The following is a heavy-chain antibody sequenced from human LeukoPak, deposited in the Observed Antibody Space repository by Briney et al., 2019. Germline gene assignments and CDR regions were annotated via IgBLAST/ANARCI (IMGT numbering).Heavy chain of an antibody. CDR3: ARVDGRQLASL. J-gene: IGHJ4*02. D-gene: IGHD6-6*01. CDR2: INHSGDI. Sequence: PSETLSLTCAVYGGSFSGYYWSWIRQPPGKGLEWIGEINHSGDIDYNPSLKSRVTISVDTSKNQFSLKLSSVTAADTAIYYCARVDGRQLASLWGQGTLVTVSS. CDR1: GGSFSGYY. V-gene: IGHV4-34*01.